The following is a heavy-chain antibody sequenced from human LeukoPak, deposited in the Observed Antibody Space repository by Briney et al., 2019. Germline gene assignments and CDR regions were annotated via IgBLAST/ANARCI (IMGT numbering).Heavy chain of an antibody. Sequence: GWSLRLSCAASGFRFSYHYMHWVRQAPGKGLEWVGRISNKASSYTTEYAAPVRLRFTISRDDSNHSVYLQILSLNTEDASLCYCAREELSNYAAFLDYWGQGTLVTASS. J-gene: IGHJ4*02. D-gene: IGHD4-11*01. CDR2: ISNKASSYTT. CDR3: AREELSNYAAFLDY. V-gene: IGHV3-72*01. CDR1: GFRFSYHY.